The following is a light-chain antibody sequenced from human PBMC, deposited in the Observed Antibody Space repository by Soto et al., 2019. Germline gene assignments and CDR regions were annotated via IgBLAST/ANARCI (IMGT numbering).Light chain of an antibody. CDR1: QSVSSY. V-gene: IGKV3-11*01. CDR3: QQRSNWPGT. CDR2: DAS. Sequence: EIGLTQSPATLSLSPGERATLSCRASQSVSSYLAWYQQKPGQAPRLPIYDASNRATGIPARFSGSGSGTDFTLTISSLEPEDFAVYYCQQRSNWPGTFGQGTKVDIK. J-gene: IGKJ1*01.